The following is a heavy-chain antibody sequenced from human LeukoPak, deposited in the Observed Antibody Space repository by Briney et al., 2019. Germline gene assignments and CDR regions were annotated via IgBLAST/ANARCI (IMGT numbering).Heavy chain of an antibody. CDR3: AKDIVDYGDYLGAFDI. CDR2: ISWNSGSI. D-gene: IGHD4-17*01. J-gene: IGHJ3*02. Sequence: GRSLRLSCAASGFTSDDYAMHWVRQAPGKGLEWVSGISWNSGSIGYADSVKGRFTISRDNAKNSLYLQMNSLRAEDTALYYCAKDIVDYGDYLGAFDIWGQGTMVTVSS. CDR1: GFTSDDYA. V-gene: IGHV3-9*02.